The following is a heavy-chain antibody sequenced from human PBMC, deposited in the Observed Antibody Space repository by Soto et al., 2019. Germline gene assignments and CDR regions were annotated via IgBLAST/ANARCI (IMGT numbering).Heavy chain of an antibody. CDR3: VRGITVKVANQRDAPDKXSFDS. J-gene: IGHJ4*02. D-gene: IGHD3-22*01. V-gene: IGHV4-34*01. CDR1: GGSFSGHS. Sequence: PSETLSLTCAVYGGSFSGHSXTWIRQPPGKGLEWIGEINHTGNTNQNQSLKSRISISVDTSKNQFSLKLRSVTAADTAVYYCVRGITVKVANQRDAPDKXSFDSXGXGTQVTVSS. CDR2: INHTGNT.